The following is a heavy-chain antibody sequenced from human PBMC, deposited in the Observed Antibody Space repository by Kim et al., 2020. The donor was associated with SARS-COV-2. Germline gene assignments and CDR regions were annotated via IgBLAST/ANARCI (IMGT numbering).Heavy chain of an antibody. V-gene: IGHV1-2*04. J-gene: IGHJ5*02. CDR1: GYTFTGYY. Sequence: ASVKVSCKASGYTFTGYYMHWVRQAPGQGLEWMGWINPNSGGTNYAQKFQGWVTMTRDTSISTAYMELSRLRSDDTAVYYCARDRGVLWFGNTDRDGFDPWGQGTLVTVSS. CDR3: ARDRGVLWFGNTDRDGFDP. CDR2: INPNSGGT. D-gene: IGHD3-10*01.